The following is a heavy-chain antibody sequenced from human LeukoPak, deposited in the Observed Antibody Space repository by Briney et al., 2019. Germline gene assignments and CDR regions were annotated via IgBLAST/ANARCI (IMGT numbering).Heavy chain of an antibody. Sequence: ASVRVSCTVSGDTLSELTMHWVRQAPGKGREWRGGFDPGAGEILYAQQFQGRVTMTEDTSTDTAYMELTSLRSEDSGVYFCAAGGIYSLLDYWGQGTLVTVSS. CDR2: FDPGAGEI. CDR1: GDTLSELT. J-gene: IGHJ4*02. V-gene: IGHV1-24*01. CDR3: AAGGIYSLLDY. D-gene: IGHD3-10*01.